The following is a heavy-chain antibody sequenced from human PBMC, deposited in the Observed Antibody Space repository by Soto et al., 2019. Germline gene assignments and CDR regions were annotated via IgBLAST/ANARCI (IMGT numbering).Heavy chain of an antibody. CDR2: ISWNSGSI. CDR3: AKDQFGEFLYLDY. D-gene: IGHD3-10*01. Sequence: GVSLRVSCAAAGFSFDDYAMHWVRKDPGKGLEWVSGISWNSGSIGYADSVKGRFTISRDNAKNSLYLQMNSLRAEDTALYYCAKDQFGEFLYLDYWGQGTLVTVSS. CDR1: GFSFDDYA. V-gene: IGHV3-9*01. J-gene: IGHJ4*02.